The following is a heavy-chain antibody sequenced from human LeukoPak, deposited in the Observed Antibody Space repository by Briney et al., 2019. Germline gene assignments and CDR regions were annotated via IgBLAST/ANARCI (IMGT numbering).Heavy chain of an antibody. CDR2: ISGSGVST. V-gene: IGHV3-23*01. D-gene: IGHD1-26*01. Sequence: GGSLRLSCAASGFTFSSYAMNWVRHAPGKGLEWVSGISGSGVSTYYADSVKGRFTFSRDNSKNTLYLQMNSLRAEDTALYYCAKDRFYSGSPRAFDMWGRGTMVTVSS. CDR3: AKDRFYSGSPRAFDM. J-gene: IGHJ3*02. CDR1: GFTFSSYA.